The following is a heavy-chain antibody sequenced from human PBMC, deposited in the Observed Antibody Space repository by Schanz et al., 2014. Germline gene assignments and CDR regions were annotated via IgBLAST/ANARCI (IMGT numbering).Heavy chain of an antibody. CDR2: IVPIAGIT. CDR3: AREVGLYDRGWFDP. Sequence: QVQLVQSGAEVKKPGPSVKVSCKASGGTFSSDTFSWVRQAPGQGLEWMGRIVPIAGITNYAQRFQGRVTITADKSSDTAYMELSSLRSEDTAVYYCAREVGLYDRGWFDPWGQGTLXTVSS. J-gene: IGHJ5*02. CDR1: GGTFSSDT. D-gene: IGHD3-22*01. V-gene: IGHV1-69*08.